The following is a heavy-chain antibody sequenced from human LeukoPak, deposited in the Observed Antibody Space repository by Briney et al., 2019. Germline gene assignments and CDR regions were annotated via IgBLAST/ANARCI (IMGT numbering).Heavy chain of an antibody. CDR2: IYYSGST. J-gene: IGHJ6*02. CDR1: GGSISSSSYY. D-gene: IGHD3-22*01. V-gene: IGHV4-39*01. Sequence: PSETLSLTCTVSGGSISSSSYYWGWVRQPPGKGLEWIGSIYYSGSTYNNPSLKSRVTISVDTSKNQFSLKLSSVTAADTAVYYCASGALQEDYYDSSGYYYFFYYYGMDVWGQGTTVTVSS. CDR3: ASGALQEDYYDSSGYYYFFYYYGMDV.